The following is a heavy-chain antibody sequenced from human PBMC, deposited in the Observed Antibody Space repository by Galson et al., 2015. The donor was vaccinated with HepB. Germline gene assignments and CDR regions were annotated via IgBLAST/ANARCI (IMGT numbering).Heavy chain of an antibody. D-gene: IGHD3-22*01. V-gene: IGHV3-30-3*01. J-gene: IGHJ4*02. CDR1: GFTFSSYV. Sequence: SLRLSCAASGFTFSSYVMHWVRQAPGKGLEWVAVISYDGSNKYYADTVKGRFTISRDNSKNTLYLQTNSLRAEDTAVYYCARGSAYYDSSGFHSFDYWGQGTLVTVSS. CDR3: ARGSAYYDSSGFHSFDY. CDR2: ISYDGSNK.